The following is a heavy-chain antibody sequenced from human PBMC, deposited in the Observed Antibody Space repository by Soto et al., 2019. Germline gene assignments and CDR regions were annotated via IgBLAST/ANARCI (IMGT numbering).Heavy chain of an antibody. CDR1: GFTFSNYW. V-gene: IGHV3-74*02. CDR2: INSDGSVS. CDR3: ARGDCVGGTCYSLAGSFYYYMDV. D-gene: IGHD2-15*01. J-gene: IGHJ6*03. Sequence: EVQLVESGGGLVQPGGSLRLSCAASGFTFSNYWMYWVGQAPGKGLEGVSRINSDGSVSSYADSVKGRLTISRDNVKNTLYLQMDSLRAEDTAVYYCARGDCVGGTCYSLAGSFYYYMDVWGKGTTVTVFS.